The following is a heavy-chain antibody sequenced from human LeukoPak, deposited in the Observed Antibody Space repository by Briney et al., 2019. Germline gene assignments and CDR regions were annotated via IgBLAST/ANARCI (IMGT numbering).Heavy chain of an antibody. D-gene: IGHD1-7*01. CDR2: VNPSGINT. CDR1: GYTFTNYY. CDR3: ARDGTAGELFVY. V-gene: IGHV1-46*01. Sequence: ASVKVSCKASGYTFTNYYIHWVRQAPGQGLEWMGLVNPSGINTNYAQKFQGRVTMTRDTSTRTVYMELSSLRSEDTAVYYCARDGTAGELFVYWGQGTLVTVSS. J-gene: IGHJ4*02.